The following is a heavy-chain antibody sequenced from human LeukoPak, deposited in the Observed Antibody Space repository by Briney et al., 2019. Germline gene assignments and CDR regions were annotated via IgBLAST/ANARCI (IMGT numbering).Heavy chain of an antibody. V-gene: IGHV3-43*01. Sequence: GGSLRLSCAASGFTFDDYGMHWVRQAPGKGLEWVSLISWDGGSTYYADSVKGRFTISRDNSKNSLYLQMNSLRTEDTALYYCAKEMRPHTSCLEDWGQGTLVTVSS. CDR1: GFTFDDYG. CDR3: AKEMRPHTSCLED. J-gene: IGHJ4*02. D-gene: IGHD2-2*01. CDR2: ISWDGGST.